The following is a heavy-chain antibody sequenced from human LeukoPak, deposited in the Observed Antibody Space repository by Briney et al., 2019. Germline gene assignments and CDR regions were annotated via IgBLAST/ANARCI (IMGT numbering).Heavy chain of an antibody. CDR1: GFTFSEFY. Sequence: ESGGSLRLSCAASGFTFSEFYMSWIRQAPGKGLEWVSDISSSGDIGSYADSVKGRFTISRDNAKKSLHLQMNSLRAEDTAVYYCARETVAGTFDYWGQGALVTVSS. V-gene: IGHV3-11*01. CDR2: ISSSGDIG. D-gene: IGHD6-19*01. CDR3: ARETVAGTFDY. J-gene: IGHJ4*02.